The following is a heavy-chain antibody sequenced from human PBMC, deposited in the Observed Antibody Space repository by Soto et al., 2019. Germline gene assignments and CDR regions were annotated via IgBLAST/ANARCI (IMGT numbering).Heavy chain of an antibody. V-gene: IGHV3-49*03. CDR1: GFTFGDYA. Sequence: GGSLRLSCTASGFTFGDYAMSWFRQAPGKGLEWVGFIRSKAYGGTTEYAASVKGRFTISRDDSKSIAYLQMNSLKTEDTAVYYCTRGHPCRYFDWSPAYDAFDIWGQGTMVTVS. D-gene: IGHD3-9*01. CDR3: TRGHPCRYFDWSPAYDAFDI. CDR2: IRSKAYGGTT. J-gene: IGHJ3*02.